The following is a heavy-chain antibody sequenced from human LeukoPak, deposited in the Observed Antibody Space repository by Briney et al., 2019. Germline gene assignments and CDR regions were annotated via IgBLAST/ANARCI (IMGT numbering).Heavy chain of an antibody. D-gene: IGHD2-15*01. Sequence: GGSLRLSCAASGFTVSSNYMSWVRQAPGKGLEWVSVIYSGGSTYYADSVKGRFTISRDNSKNTLYLQMNSLRAEDTAVYYCARDKRYCSGGSCLRDYWGQGTLVTVSS. J-gene: IGHJ4*02. V-gene: IGHV3-66*01. CDR1: GFTVSSNY. CDR3: ARDKRYCSGGSCLRDY. CDR2: IYSGGST.